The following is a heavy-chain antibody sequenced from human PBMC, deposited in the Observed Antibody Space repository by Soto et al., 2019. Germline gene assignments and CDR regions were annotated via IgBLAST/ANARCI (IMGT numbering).Heavy chain of an antibody. CDR2: VYYTGST. CDR1: GGSISNLY. J-gene: IGHJ6*03. Sequence: SETLSLTCTVSGGSISNLYWSWIRQPPGKGLEWIGYVYYTGSTSYNPSLKRRVTFSADSSRGQFSLRLNSVTAADTAVYYCARTVLGPDLLADSFVDYYYMDVWGQGTTVTVSS. D-gene: IGHD3-9*01. CDR3: ARTVLGPDLLADSFVDYYYMDV. V-gene: IGHV4-59*08.